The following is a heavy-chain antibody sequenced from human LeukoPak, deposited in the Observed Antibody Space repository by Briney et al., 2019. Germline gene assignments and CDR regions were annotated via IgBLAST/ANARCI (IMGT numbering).Heavy chain of an antibody. CDR3: AREGGDRYDLWSGYPTYNWFDP. CDR2: ISGSTGST. J-gene: IGHJ5*02. Sequence: PGGSLRLSCAASGFTFSNYAMNWVRQAPGKGLEWVSLISGSTGSTYYADSVKGRFSISRDNSKNTLYLQMNSLRAEDTAVYYCAREGGDRYDLWSGYPTYNWFDPWGQGTLVTVSS. V-gene: IGHV3-23*01. CDR1: GFTFSNYA. D-gene: IGHD3-3*01.